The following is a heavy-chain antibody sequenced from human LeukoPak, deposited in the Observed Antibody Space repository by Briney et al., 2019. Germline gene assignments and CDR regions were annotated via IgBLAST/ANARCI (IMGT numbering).Heavy chain of an antibody. CDR2: ISGSGGST. D-gene: IGHD1-26*01. CDR3: AKVPGVLVGATHFDY. J-gene: IGHJ4*02. Sequence: GGSLRLSCAASGFTFSSYAMSWVRQAPGKGLKWVSAISGSGGSTYYADSVKGRFTISRDNSKNTLYLQMNSLRAEDTAVYYCAKVPGVLVGATHFDYWGQGTLVTVSS. CDR1: GFTFSSYA. V-gene: IGHV3-23*01.